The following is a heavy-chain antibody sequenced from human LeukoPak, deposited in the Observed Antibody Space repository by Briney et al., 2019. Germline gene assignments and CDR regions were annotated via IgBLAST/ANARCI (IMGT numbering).Heavy chain of an antibody. CDR2: MNPNSGNT. J-gene: IGHJ4*02. V-gene: IGHV1-8*02. CDR1: GYTFTGNY. Sequence: ASVKVSCKASGYTFTGNYMNWVRQATGQGLEWMGWMNPNSGNTGYAQKFQGRVTMTRNTSISTAFMELSSLRSEDTAVYYCARGYDYGENWGYWGQGTLVTVSS. CDR3: ARGYDYGENWGY. D-gene: IGHD4-17*01.